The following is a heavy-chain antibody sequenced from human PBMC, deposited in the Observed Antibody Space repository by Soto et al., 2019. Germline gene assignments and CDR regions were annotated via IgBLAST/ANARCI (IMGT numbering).Heavy chain of an antibody. Sequence: SETLSLTCTVTGDSISSRSYYWGWIRQPPGKGLEWIGSIYYSGSTYNNPSLRSRVSMSIDTSKDQFSLKLKSVTAADTALYFCARQRTSVVTQAYFDVWGQGSLVTVS. CDR1: GDSISSRSYY. CDR3: ARQRTSVVTQAYFDV. CDR2: IYYSGST. J-gene: IGHJ4*02. V-gene: IGHV4-39*01. D-gene: IGHD2-21*02.